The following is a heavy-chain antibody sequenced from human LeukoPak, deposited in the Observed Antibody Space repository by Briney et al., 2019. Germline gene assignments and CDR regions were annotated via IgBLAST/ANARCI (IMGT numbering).Heavy chain of an antibody. J-gene: IGHJ3*02. Sequence: ASVKVSCKTSGGTFSTYAISWVRQAPGQGLEWMGRIIAILGIANYAQKFQGRVTLTADKSTSTAYMDLSSLRSEDTAVYYCARDRVPVAGTAGGDAFGIWGQGTMVSVSS. CDR1: GGTFSTYA. CDR2: IIAILGIA. D-gene: IGHD6-19*01. CDR3: ARDRVPVAGTAGGDAFGI. V-gene: IGHV1-69*04.